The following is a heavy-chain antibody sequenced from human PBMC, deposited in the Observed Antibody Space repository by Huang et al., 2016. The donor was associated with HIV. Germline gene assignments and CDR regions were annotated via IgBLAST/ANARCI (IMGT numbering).Heavy chain of an antibody. V-gene: IGHV5-51*01. CDR2: IYPADSDI. CDR3: ARQHTGYHIFDL. Sequence: EVQLVQSGAEVKKPGESLKISCRVSGYSFSSYWIGWVRQMPGRGLEWMGVIYPADSDIKYSTSVKDQVIISGDKSFDSAYLQWRGLRASDTATYYCARQHTGYHIFDLWGQGTTVTVSS. D-gene: IGHD3-9*01. J-gene: IGHJ6*02. CDR1: GYSFSSYW.